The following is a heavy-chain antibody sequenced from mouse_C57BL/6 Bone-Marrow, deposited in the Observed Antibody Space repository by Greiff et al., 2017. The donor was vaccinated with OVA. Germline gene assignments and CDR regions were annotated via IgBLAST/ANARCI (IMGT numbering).Heavy chain of an antibody. CDR1: GYTFTSYW. Sequence: QVQLQQPGAELVRPGTSVKLSCKASGYTFTSYWMHWVKQRPGQGLEWIGVIDPSDSYTNYNQKFKGKATLTVDTSSSTAYMQLSSLTSEDSAVYYCARSNGYYLGAYWGQGTLVTVSA. J-gene: IGHJ3*01. CDR3: ARSNGYYLGAY. V-gene: IGHV1-59*01. D-gene: IGHD2-3*01. CDR2: IDPSDSYT.